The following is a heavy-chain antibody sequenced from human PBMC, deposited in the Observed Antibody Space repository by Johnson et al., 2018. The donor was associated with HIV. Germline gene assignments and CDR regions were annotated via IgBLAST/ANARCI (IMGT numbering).Heavy chain of an antibody. V-gene: IGHV3-7*05. CDR3: ARDTPALGLLPPIGAFDV. J-gene: IGHJ3*01. D-gene: IGHD1-26*01. CDR1: GFIFSNYW. Sequence: VQLVESGGGLVQPGGSLRLSCAASGFIFSNYWMTWVRQAPVKWLEWVANINQDGSEKYYVGSLNGRFTISRDNAKNSLYLQMDSLRAEDTAIYYCARDTPALGLLPPIGAFDVWGQGTMVTVSS. CDR2: INQDGSEK.